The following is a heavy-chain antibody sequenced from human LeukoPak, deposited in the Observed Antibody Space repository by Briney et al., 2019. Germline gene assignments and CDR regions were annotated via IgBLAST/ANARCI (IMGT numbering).Heavy chain of an antibody. J-gene: IGHJ6*04. CDR3: AKDLGTVTMVPYGMDV. Sequence: PGGSLRLSCAASGFTFSTYWMHWVRQAPGKGPLWVSHINGDGSTTNYADSVKGRFTISRDNAKNTLYLQMNSLRAEDTAVYYCAKDLGTVTMVPYGMDVWGKGTTVIVSS. D-gene: IGHD3-10*01. CDR2: INGDGSTT. V-gene: IGHV3-74*01. CDR1: GFTFSTYW.